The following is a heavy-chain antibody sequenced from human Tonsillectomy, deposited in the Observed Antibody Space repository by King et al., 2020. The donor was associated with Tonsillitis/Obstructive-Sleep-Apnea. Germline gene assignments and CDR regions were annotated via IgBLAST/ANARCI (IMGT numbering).Heavy chain of an antibody. Sequence: QLVQSGAEVKKPGSSVKVSCKASGGTFSSYAISWVRQAPGQGLEWMGAIIPLFDATTHAQKVRGRVTITADESTSTAYMELSSRRSEDTAVYYCATAPSTPNYDFWSGYRYNWFDRWGQGTLVTVSS. CDR1: GGTFSSYA. D-gene: IGHD3-3*01. CDR3: ATAPSTPNYDFWSGYRYNWFDR. CDR2: IIPLFDAT. J-gene: IGHJ5*02. V-gene: IGHV1-69*12.